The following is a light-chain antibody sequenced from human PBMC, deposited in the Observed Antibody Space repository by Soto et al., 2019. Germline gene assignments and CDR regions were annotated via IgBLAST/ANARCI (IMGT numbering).Light chain of an antibody. J-gene: IGKJ1*01. CDR3: QQYNNWPWT. V-gene: IGKV3-15*01. Sequence: EIVMTQSPATLSVSPGERATLSCRASQSVSSNLAWYQEKRGQAPRLLIYGASTRATGIPARFSGGGSGTEFTLAISSLQSEDFAVYYCQQYNNWPWTFGQGTKVEIK. CDR2: GAS. CDR1: QSVSSN.